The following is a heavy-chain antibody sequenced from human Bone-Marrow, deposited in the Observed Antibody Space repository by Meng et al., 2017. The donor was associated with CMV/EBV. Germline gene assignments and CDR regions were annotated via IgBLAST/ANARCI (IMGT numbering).Heavy chain of an antibody. D-gene: IGHD6-13*01. V-gene: IGHV1-69*05. CDR3: ARLFGYSSSWTRYNWFDP. CDR2: IIPIFGTA. J-gene: IGHJ5*02. Sequence: SVKVSCKASGGTFSSYAISWVRQAPGQGLEWMGGIIPIFGTANYAQKFQGRVTITTDESTSTAYMELSSLRSEDTAVYYCARLFGYSSSWTRYNWFDPWGQGNLVTVSS. CDR1: GGTFSSYA.